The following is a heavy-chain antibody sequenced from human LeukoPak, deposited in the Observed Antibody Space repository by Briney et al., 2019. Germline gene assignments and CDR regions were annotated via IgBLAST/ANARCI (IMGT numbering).Heavy chain of an antibody. CDR1: GGSISSSSYY. V-gene: IGHV4-39*01. J-gene: IGHJ4*02. Sequence: SETLSLTCTVSGGSISSSSYYWGWIRQPPGQGLEWIGSIYYSGSTYYNPSLKSRVTISVDTSKNQFSLKLSSVTAADTAVYYCASPDCSGGSCSQYYFDYWGQGTLVTVSS. CDR2: IYYSGST. D-gene: IGHD2-15*01. CDR3: ASPDCSGGSCSQYYFDY.